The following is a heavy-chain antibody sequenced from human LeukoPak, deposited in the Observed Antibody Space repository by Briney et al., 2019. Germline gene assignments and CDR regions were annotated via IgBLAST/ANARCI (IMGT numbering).Heavy chain of an antibody. V-gene: IGHV3-23*01. CDR2: ISGSGGST. Sequence: GGSLRLSCAASGFTFSSYAMSWVRQAPGKGLEWVSAISGSGGSTYYADSVKGRFTISRDNSKNTLYLQMNSLRAEDTAVYYCAKRRGSRAVAGDEVDYWGQGTLVTVSS. CDR3: AKRRGSRAVAGDEVDY. D-gene: IGHD6-19*01. CDR1: GFTFSSYA. J-gene: IGHJ4*02.